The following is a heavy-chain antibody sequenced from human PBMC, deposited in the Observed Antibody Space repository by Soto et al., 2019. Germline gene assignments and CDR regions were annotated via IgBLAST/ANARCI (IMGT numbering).Heavy chain of an antibody. CDR2: ISAYNGNT. CDR1: GYTFTSYG. J-gene: IGHJ6*02. V-gene: IGHV1-18*01. Sequence: GASVKVSCKASGYTFTSYGISWVRQAPGQGLEWMGWISAYNGNTNYAQKLQGRVTMTTDTSTSTAYMELRSLRSDDTAVYYCAREITMVRGAPRYYYYGMDVWGQGTTVTVSS. CDR3: AREITMVRGAPRYYYYGMDV. D-gene: IGHD3-10*01.